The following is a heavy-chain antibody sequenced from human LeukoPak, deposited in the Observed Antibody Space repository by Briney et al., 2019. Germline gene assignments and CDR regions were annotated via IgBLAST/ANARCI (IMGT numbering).Heavy chain of an antibody. J-gene: IGHJ4*02. V-gene: IGHV3-23*01. CDR3: XXXGXXXXXXXXXXVXXXXFHY. CDR1: XFTXXRYA. CDR2: IGGSGGAI. Sequence: XXXAXXFTXXRYAMSWVRQAPGKGXQWVSEIGGSGGAIYYADSVKGRFTISRDNSKNTLFVEMNSLRGEDTAVYYXXXXGXXXXXXXXXXVXXXXFHYWGXGTLVTVSS.